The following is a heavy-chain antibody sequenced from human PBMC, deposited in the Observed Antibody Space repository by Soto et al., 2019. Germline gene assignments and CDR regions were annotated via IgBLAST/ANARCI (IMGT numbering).Heavy chain of an antibody. CDR3: GRGRRDGQKDFVDV. J-gene: IGHJ3*01. Sequence: PSETLSLTCTVSGYSISTAFYWGWSRQPPGKGLEWIGSIYRDGGTSYNPSLKSRVTISVDTSKNQFSLNPSSVTAADTAAYDCGRGRRDGQKDFVDVWGQGTVVT. V-gene: IGHV4-38-2*02. CDR2: IYRDGGT. CDR1: GYSISTAFY.